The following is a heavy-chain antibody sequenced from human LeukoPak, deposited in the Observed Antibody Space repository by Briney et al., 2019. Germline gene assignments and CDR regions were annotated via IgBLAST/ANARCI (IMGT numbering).Heavy chain of an antibody. CDR1: GFTFSSYS. CDR2: ISSSSSTI. D-gene: IGHD3-10*01. Sequence: PGGSLRLSCAASGFTFSSYSMNWVRQAPGKGLEWVSYISSSSSTIYYADSVKGRFTISRDNAKNSLYLQMNSLRAEDTAVYYCARVGTYYYGSGIDYWGQGTLVTVSS. V-gene: IGHV3-48*01. J-gene: IGHJ4*02. CDR3: ARVGTYYYGSGIDY.